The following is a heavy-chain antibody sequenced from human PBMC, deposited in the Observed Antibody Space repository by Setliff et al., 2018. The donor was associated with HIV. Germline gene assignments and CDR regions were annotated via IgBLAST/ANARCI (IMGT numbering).Heavy chain of an antibody. Sequence: GSLDSPVAASGFTFSDYYMTWIRQAPGKGLEWLSYISDSGSIINYADSARGRFTISRDNTNNLLYLQINNLRAEDTALYYCARGNLCGGNCYPPGFDPWGQGTLVTVSS. CDR1: GFTFSDYY. CDR2: ISDSGSII. J-gene: IGHJ5*02. D-gene: IGHD2-21*02. CDR3: ARGNLCGGNCYPPGFDP. V-gene: IGHV3-11*04.